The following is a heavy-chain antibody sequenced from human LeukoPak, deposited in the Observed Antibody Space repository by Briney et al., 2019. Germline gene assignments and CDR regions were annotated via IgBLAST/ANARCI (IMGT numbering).Heavy chain of an antibody. D-gene: IGHD1-1*01. J-gene: IGHJ5*02. CDR2: IKTDGSST. CDR1: GFTFSSFW. V-gene: IGHV3-74*01. Sequence: KPGGSLRLSCLASGFTFSSFWMHWVRQTPGKGLVWVSRIKTDGSSTDYADSVKGRFTISRDNARNTLYLQMDSLRVEDTAVYYCVRETRIGSSGTQGWFDPWGQGTLVTVSS. CDR3: VRETRIGSSGTQGWFDP.